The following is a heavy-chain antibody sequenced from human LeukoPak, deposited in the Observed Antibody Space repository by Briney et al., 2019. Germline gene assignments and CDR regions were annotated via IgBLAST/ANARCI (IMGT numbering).Heavy chain of an antibody. CDR1: GFAFSKSG. CDR3: AKDEGNTAMVVYYFDY. J-gene: IGHJ4*02. D-gene: IGHD5-18*01. V-gene: IGHV3-30*18. Sequence: GGSLRLSCAASGFAFSKSGMHWVRQAPGKGLEWVAVISYDGSNKYYADSVKGRFTISRDNSKNTLYLQMNSLRAEDTAVYYCAKDEGNTAMVVYYFDYWGQGTLVTVSS. CDR2: ISYDGSNK.